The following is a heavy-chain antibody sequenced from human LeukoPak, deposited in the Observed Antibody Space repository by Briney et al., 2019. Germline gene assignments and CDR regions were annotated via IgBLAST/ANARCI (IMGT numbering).Heavy chain of an antibody. CDR3: VQYYYYGSVLNWFDP. J-gene: IGHJ5*02. V-gene: IGHV4-34*01. CDR2: INHSGST. D-gene: IGHD3-10*01. Sequence: SVTLSFTCAGYAGSFNGYYWSRLRQPPGKGLEGIVEINHSGSTNYHTSHKSRITITVDTSKNQFSLKLRSVTAADTAVYFCVQYYYYGSVLNWFDPWGRGTLVTVSS. CDR1: AGSFNGYY.